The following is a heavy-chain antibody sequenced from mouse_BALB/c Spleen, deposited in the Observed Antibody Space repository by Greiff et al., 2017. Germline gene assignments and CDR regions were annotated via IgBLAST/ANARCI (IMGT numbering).Heavy chain of an antibody. CDR3: ARLGGQAWFAY. D-gene: IGHD1-1*02. CDR1: GFTFSSYT. J-gene: IGHJ3*01. Sequence: EVQGVESGGGLVKPGGSLKLSCAASGFTFSSYTMSWVRQTPEKRLEWVATISSGGSYTYYPDSVKGRFTISRDNAKNTLYLQMSSLKSEDTAMYYCARLGGQAWFAYWGQGTLVTVSA. CDR2: ISSGGSYT. V-gene: IGHV5-6-4*01.